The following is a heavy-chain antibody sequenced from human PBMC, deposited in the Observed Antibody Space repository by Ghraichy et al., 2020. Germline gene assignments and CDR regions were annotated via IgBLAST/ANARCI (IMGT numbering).Heavy chain of an antibody. V-gene: IGHV3-53*01. CDR1: GFTVSGTY. Sequence: GGSLRLSCAASGFTVSGTYMGWVRQAPGKGLEWVSCIHSNDITFYTDSVKGRFTISRDNSKNTLYLQMNGLRADDTAVYFCASDLNTKTPGDYWGQGSLVTVSS. CDR2: IHSNDIT. CDR3: ASDLNTKTPGDY. D-gene: IGHD4-23*01. J-gene: IGHJ4*02.